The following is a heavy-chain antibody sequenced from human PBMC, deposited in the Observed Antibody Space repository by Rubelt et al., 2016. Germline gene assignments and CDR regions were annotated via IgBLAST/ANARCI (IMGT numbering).Heavy chain of an antibody. CDR3: ATRIAAASSYYCYGMDV. D-gene: IGHD6-13*01. CDR2: FDPEDGET. CDR1: GYTFTSYY. V-gene: IGHV1-24*01. J-gene: IGHJ6*02. Sequence: QVQLVQSGAEVKKPGASVKVSCKASGYTFTSYYMHWVRQAPGKGLEWMGGFDPEDGETIYAQKFQGRVTMTEDTSTATAYMGLGSLRSADTAVYYCATRIAAASSYYCYGMDVWGQGPTVTVSS.